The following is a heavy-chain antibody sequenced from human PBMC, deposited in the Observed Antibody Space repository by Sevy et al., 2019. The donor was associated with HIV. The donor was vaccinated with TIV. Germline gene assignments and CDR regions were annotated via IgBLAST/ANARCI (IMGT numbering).Heavy chain of an antibody. CDR2: IYSGGST. CDR3: ARAEGSIVGAPDAFDI. V-gene: IGHV3-53*01. J-gene: IGHJ3*02. D-gene: IGHD1-26*01. Sequence: GGSLRLSCAASGFTVSSNYMSWVRQAPGKGLEWVSVIYSGGSTYYADSVKGRSTISRDNSKNTLYLQMNSLRAEDTAVYYCARAEGSIVGAPDAFDIWGQGTMVTVSS. CDR1: GFTVSSNY.